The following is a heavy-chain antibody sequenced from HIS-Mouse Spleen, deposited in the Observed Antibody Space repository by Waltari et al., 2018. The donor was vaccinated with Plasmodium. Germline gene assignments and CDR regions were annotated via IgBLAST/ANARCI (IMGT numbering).Heavy chain of an antibody. Sequence: EVQLVESGGGLVQPGGSLRRSCAASGFTFSSYWMRWVLQAPGKGLEWVANIKQDGSEKYYVDSVKGRFTISRDNAKNSLYLQMNSLRAEDTAVYYCASSWYWYFDLWGRGTLVTVSS. D-gene: IGHD6-13*01. CDR1: GFTFSSYW. V-gene: IGHV3-7*01. CDR2: IKQDGSEK. J-gene: IGHJ2*01. CDR3: ASSWYWYFDL.